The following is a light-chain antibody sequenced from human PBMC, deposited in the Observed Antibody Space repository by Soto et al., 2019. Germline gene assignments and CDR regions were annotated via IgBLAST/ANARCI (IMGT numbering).Light chain of an antibody. Sequence: QSVLTQPPSASGSSGQSVTISCTGTSSDVGGYNYVYWYQQHPGKAPKLMIYEVTKRPSGVPDRFSGSKSGNTASLTVSGLQAEDEADYYCSSFADSNSYVFGTGTKVTVL. V-gene: IGLV2-8*01. J-gene: IGLJ1*01. CDR1: SSDVGGYNY. CDR2: EVT. CDR3: SSFADSNSYV.